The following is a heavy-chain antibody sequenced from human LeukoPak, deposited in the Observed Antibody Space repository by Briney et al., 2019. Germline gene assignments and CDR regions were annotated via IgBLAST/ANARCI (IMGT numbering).Heavy chain of an antibody. V-gene: IGHV3-23*01. CDR3: AKDRGYGDYTFDY. CDR1: GFTFSSYG. D-gene: IGHD4-17*01. Sequence: GRSLRLSCAASGFTFSSYGMHWVRQAPGKGLEWVSGISGSGGSTYHADSVKGRFTISRDNSKNSLYLQMNSLRAEDTAVYYCAKDRGYGDYTFDYWGQGTLVTVSS. J-gene: IGHJ4*02. CDR2: ISGSGGST.